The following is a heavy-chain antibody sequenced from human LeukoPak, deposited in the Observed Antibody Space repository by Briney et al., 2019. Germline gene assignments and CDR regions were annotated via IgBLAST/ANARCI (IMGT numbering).Heavy chain of an antibody. CDR2: IYTSGST. CDR3: ARVRYFDSSGYYFDFDF. Sequence: PSETLSLTCTVSGGSISSGSYFWSWIRQPAGKGLELIGRIYTSGSTTYNPSLKSRVTISIDTSKNQFSLKLSSVTAADTAVYYCARVRYFDSSGYYFDFDFWGQGRLVTVSS. D-gene: IGHD3-22*01. J-gene: IGHJ4*02. V-gene: IGHV4-61*02. CDR1: GGSISSGSYF.